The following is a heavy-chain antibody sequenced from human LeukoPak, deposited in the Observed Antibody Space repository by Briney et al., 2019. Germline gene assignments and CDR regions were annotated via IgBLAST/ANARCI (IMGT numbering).Heavy chain of an antibody. J-gene: IGHJ4*03. Sequence: SETLSFTCAVYGGSFSRYYWSWIRHSPGKGLEWIAEIDHRGDTNYNPSVKSRVTISVDTSKNQFSLKVRSLSAADTAVYYCARGATISETGYFDFWGQGTLVTVSS. D-gene: IGHD5-24*01. V-gene: IGHV4-34*01. CDR2: IDHRGDT. CDR1: GGSFSRYY. CDR3: ARGATISETGYFDF.